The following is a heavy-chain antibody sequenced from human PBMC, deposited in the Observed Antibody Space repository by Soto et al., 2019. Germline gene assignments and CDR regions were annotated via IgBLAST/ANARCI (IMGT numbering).Heavy chain of an antibody. CDR1: GYTFTSYD. V-gene: IGHV1-8*01. CDR2: MNPNSGNT. J-gene: IGHJ6*02. CDR3: ARGMSVLMVYAVYYYYYGMDV. Sequence: ASVKVSCKASGYTFTSYDINWVRQATGQGLEWMGWMNPNSGNTGYAQKFQGRVTMTRNTSIITAYMELSSLRSEDTAVYYCARGMSVLMVYAVYYYYYGMDVWGQGTTVTVSS. D-gene: IGHD2-8*01.